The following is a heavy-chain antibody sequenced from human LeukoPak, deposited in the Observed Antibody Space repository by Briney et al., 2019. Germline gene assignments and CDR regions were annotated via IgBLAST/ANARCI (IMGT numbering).Heavy chain of an antibody. D-gene: IGHD3-16*01. V-gene: IGHV3-74*01. J-gene: IGHJ4*02. CDR2: INGDGAST. Sequence: GGSLRLSCATSGFTFSSYSMNWVRQAPGKGLVWVSRINGDGASTAYADSVRGRFTISRDNAKNTLYLQMNSLRADDTAVYYCARGAYAWQDYWGQGILVTVSS. CDR1: GFTFSSYS. CDR3: ARGAYAWQDY.